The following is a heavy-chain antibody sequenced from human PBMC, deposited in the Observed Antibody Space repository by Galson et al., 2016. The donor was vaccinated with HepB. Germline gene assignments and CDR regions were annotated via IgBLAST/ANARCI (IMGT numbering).Heavy chain of an antibody. CDR3: ATRHCSSTSCCFDS. CDR1: GGTLSSFA. CDR2: LIPILGTS. V-gene: IGHV1-69*06. J-gene: IGHJ4*02. Sequence: SGGTLSSFAINWVRQAPGQGLEWMGGLIPILGTSNYAQKFQRRVTITADKSTSTVYMQLSSLRSEDTAVYYCATRHCSSTSCCFDSWDQGTLVTVSS. D-gene: IGHD2-2*01.